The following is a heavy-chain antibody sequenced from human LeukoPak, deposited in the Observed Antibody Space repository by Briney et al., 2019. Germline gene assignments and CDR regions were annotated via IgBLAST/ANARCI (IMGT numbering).Heavy chain of an antibody. CDR1: GGSISSGSHY. CDR3: ARVGVLEYHYYYMDV. D-gene: IGHD3-3*01. V-gene: IGHV4-61*02. J-gene: IGHJ6*03. CDR2: IYTSGST. Sequence: SETLSLTFTVSGGSISSGSHYWSWIRQPAGKGLECIGRIYTSGSTNYNPSLNSRVTISVDTSKNQFSLKLSSVTAADTAVYYRARVGVLEYHYYYMDVRGKGTTVTVSS.